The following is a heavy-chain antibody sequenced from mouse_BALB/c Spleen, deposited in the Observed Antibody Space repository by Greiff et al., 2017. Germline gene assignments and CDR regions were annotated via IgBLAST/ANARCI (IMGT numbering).Heavy chain of an antibody. V-gene: IGHV2-2*02. D-gene: IGHD2-1*01. J-gene: IGHJ3*01. CDR2: IWSGGST. Sequence: QVQLKESGPGLVQPSQSLSITCTVSGFSLTSYGVHWVRQSPGKGLEWLGVIWSGGSTDYNAAFISRLSISKDNSKSQVFFKMNSLQANDTAIYYCARREDGNYVFWFAYWGQGTLVTVSA. CDR3: ARREDGNYVFWFAY. CDR1: GFSLTSYG.